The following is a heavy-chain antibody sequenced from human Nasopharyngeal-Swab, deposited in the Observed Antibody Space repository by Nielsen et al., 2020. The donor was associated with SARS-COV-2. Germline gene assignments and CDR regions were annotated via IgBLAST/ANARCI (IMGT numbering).Heavy chain of an antibody. CDR3: ARIAVAGLGYYYYGMDV. CDR2: IIPILGIA. V-gene: IGHV1-69*04. Sequence: SVKVSCKASGGTFSSYAISWVRQAPGQGLEWMGRIIPILGIANYAQKFQGRVTITADKSTSTAYMELSSLRSEDTAVYSCARIAVAGLGYYYYGMDVWGQGTTVTVSS. CDR1: GGTFSSYA. D-gene: IGHD6-19*01. J-gene: IGHJ6*02.